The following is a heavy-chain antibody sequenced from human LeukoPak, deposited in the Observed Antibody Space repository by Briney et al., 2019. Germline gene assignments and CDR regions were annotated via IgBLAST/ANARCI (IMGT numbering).Heavy chain of an antibody. CDR1: GGTFSSYA. Sequence: ASVKVSCKASGGTFSSYAISWVRQAPGQGLEWMGCISTYNGNTRYAQKLQGRVTMTTDTSTSTAYMELRSLRSDDTAVYYCARSSLAVAGSVFDYWGQGTLVTVSS. J-gene: IGHJ4*02. D-gene: IGHD6-19*01. CDR2: ISTYNGNT. CDR3: ARSSLAVAGSVFDY. V-gene: IGHV1-18*01.